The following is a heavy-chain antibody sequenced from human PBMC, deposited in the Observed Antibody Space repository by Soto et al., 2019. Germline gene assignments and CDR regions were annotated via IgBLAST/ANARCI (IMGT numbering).Heavy chain of an antibody. V-gene: IGHV1-18*01. J-gene: IGHJ4*02. D-gene: IGHD3-16*02. CDR3: ARVADYDYIWWSYLQTSNFDY. CDR2: ISAYNGNT. CDR1: GYTFTSYG. Sequence: QVQLVQSGAEVKKPGASVKVSCKASGYTFTSYGISWVRQAPGQGLEWMGWISAYNGNTNYAQKLQGRVTMTTDTSTSTAYMELRSLRSDDTAVYYCARVADYDYIWWSYLQTSNFDYWGQGTLVTVSS.